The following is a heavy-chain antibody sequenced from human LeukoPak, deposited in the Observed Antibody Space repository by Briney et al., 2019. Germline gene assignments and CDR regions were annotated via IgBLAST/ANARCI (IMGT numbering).Heavy chain of an antibody. D-gene: IGHD3-22*01. J-gene: IGHJ4*02. Sequence: GGSLRHSCAASGFTLSSYSMNWVRQAPGKGLEWVSSISSSTSYIFYADSVKGRFTISRDNAKNSLYLQMNSLRAEDTAVYYCARDYYDSRRKFDYWGQGTLVTVSS. V-gene: IGHV3-21*01. CDR2: ISSSTSYI. CDR3: ARDYYDSRRKFDY. CDR1: GFTLSSYS.